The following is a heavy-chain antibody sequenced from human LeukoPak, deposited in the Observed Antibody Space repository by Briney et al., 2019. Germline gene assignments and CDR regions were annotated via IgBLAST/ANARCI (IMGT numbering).Heavy chain of an antibody. D-gene: IGHD5-24*01. CDR3: ARDSDGIHSDY. Sequence: GGSLRLSCAASGFTFSSYGMHWVRQAPGKGLEWVAVIWYDGSNKYYADSVKGRFTISRDNSKNTLYLQMNSLRAEDTAVYYRARDSDGIHSDYWGQGTLVTVSS. J-gene: IGHJ4*02. V-gene: IGHV3-33*01. CDR1: GFTFSSYG. CDR2: IWYDGSNK.